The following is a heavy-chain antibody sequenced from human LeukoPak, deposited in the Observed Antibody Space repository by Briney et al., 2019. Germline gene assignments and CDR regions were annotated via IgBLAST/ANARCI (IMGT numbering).Heavy chain of an antibody. CDR3: ARLSMVRGVIRNWFDP. CDR1: GYSFTSYW. D-gene: IGHD3-10*01. J-gene: IGHJ5*02. V-gene: IGHV5-51*01. Sequence: GESLKISCKGSGYSFTSYWIGWVRLMPGKGLEWMGIIYPGDSDTRYSPSFQGQVTISADKSISTAYLQWSSLKASDTAMYYCARLSMVRGVIRNWFDPWGQGTLVTVSS. CDR2: IYPGDSDT.